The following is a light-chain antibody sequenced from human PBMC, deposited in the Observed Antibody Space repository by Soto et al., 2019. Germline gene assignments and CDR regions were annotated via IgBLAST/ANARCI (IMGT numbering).Light chain of an antibody. CDR2: GVS. CDR3: SSSTSSNTLV. Sequence: QSVLTRPASVSASPGQSITSSCTGGKNDIGSSDYVSWYQQHPGKAPKLIIYGVSNRPSGTSDRFSGSKSGNTASLTISGLQSDDEADYYCSSSTSSNTLVFGGGTKVTVL. J-gene: IGLJ3*02. V-gene: IGLV2-14*01. CDR1: KNDIGSSDY.